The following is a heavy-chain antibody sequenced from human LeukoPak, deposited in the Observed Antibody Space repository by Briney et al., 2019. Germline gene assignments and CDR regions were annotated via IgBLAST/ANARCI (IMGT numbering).Heavy chain of an antibody. Sequence: ASVKVSCKASGYTFTSYYMQWARQAPGQGLEWMGIINPSGGSTSYAQKFQGRVTMTRDTSTSTVYMELSSLRSEDTAVYYCARDGPRIAALGEDFDYWGQGTLVTVSS. CDR1: GYTFTSYY. CDR2: INPSGGST. CDR3: ARDGPRIAALGEDFDY. V-gene: IGHV1-46*01. D-gene: IGHD6-6*01. J-gene: IGHJ4*02.